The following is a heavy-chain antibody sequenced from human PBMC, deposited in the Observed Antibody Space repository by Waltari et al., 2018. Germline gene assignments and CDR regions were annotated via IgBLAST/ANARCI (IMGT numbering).Heavy chain of an antibody. V-gene: IGHV1-8*03. Sequence: QVQLVQSGAEVKKPGASVKVSCKASGYTFTSYYIHWVRQATGQGLEWMGWMNPNSGNTGYAQKFQGRVTITRNTSISTAYMELSSLRSEDTAVYYCARGLGSWYYFDYWGQGTLVTVSS. D-gene: IGHD6-13*01. CDR1: GYTFTSYY. J-gene: IGHJ4*02. CDR3: ARGLGSWYYFDY. CDR2: MNPNSGNT.